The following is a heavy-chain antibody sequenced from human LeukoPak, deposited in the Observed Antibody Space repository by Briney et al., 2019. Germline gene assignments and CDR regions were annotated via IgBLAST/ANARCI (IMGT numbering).Heavy chain of an antibody. J-gene: IGHJ3*02. D-gene: IGHD3-22*01. CDR2: INSRGDKT. Sequence: GGSLRLSCAAAGFTFGISAMSWVRQAXGKGLEWVSGINSRGDKTYYADSVKGRFTISRDNSNNTLYLQMNSLRAEDTAVYHCVKKFYYYSVGYYAFDIWGQGTMVTVSS. CDR3: VKKFYYYSVGYYAFDI. V-gene: IGHV3-23*01. CDR1: GFTFGISA.